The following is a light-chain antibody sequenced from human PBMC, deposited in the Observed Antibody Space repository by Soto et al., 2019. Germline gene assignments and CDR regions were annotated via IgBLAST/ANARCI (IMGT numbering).Light chain of an antibody. CDR1: NSDNGAYNY. CDR3: SSYSSTITRV. J-gene: IGLJ1*01. CDR2: DVS. Sequence: QSALAQPDSVSGSPGQSIPISCFGTNSDNGAYNYASWYQQHPGKAPKLIIYDVSNRPSGVSNRFSGSKSGYTASLTISGLQAEDEADYYCSSYSSTITRVFGTGTKVTVL. V-gene: IGLV2-14*03.